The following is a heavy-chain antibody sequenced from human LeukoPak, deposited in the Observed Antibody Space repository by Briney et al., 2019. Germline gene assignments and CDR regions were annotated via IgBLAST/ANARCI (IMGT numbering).Heavy chain of an antibody. CDR1: GFAFSPYA. CDR3: ARDRMGRSFYY. CDR2: ITSDSNTI. J-gene: IGHJ4*02. D-gene: IGHD6-13*01. Sequence: GGSLRLSCAASGFAFSPYAMNWVRQAPGKGLEWVSFITSDSNTIYYADSMKGRFTVSRDNAENSLYLQMSSLSAEDTAVYYCARDRMGRSFYYWGQGTLVTVSS. V-gene: IGHV3-48*01.